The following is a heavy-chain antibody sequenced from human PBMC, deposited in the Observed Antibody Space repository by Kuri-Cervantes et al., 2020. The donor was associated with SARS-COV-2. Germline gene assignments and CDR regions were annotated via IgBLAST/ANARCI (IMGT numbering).Heavy chain of an antibody. V-gene: IGHV4-39*07. J-gene: IGHJ4*02. CDR3: ARETSTYSSSIDY. Sequence: GSLRLSCTVSGGSISSSSYYWGWIRQPPGKGLEWIGSIYYSGSTYHNPSLKSRVTISVDRSKNRFSLKLSSVTAADTAVYYCARETSTYSSSIDYWGQGTLVTVSS. D-gene: IGHD6-6*01. CDR2: IYYSGST. CDR1: GGSISSSSYY.